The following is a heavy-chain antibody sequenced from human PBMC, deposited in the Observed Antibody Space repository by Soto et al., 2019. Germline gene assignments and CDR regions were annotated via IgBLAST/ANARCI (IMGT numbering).Heavy chain of an antibody. CDR2: IRYSRLKK. V-gene: IGHV3-48*01. D-gene: IGHD1-26*01. CDR1: GFTFRDYS. J-gene: IGHJ4*02. CDR3: ARDLSYYSDDC. Sequence: GGSLRLSCAASGFTFRDYSMNWVRQAPGKGLEWVASIRYSRLKKHYADSVKGRFTVSRDNSKSTLYLQMNSLRVEDTAVYYCARDLSYYSDDCWGQGTLVTVSS.